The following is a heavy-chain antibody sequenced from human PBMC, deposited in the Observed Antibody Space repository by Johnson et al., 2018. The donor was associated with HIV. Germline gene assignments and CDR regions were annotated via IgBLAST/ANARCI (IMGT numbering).Heavy chain of an antibody. V-gene: IGHV3-48*03. CDR2: ISNSASITNSASTI. CDR3: TTDLEWELLHDAFDI. Sequence: EKLVESGGGVVRPGGSLRLSCAASGFTFDDYGMSWVRQAPGKGLEWVSYISNSASITNSASTIYYSDSVKGRFSISRDNAKNSLYLQMNSLKTEDTAVYYCTTDLEWELLHDAFDIWCQGTMVTVSS. J-gene: IGHJ3*02. CDR1: GFTFDDYG. D-gene: IGHD1-26*01.